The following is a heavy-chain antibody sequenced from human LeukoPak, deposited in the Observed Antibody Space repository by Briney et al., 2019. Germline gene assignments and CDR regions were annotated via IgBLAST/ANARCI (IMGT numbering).Heavy chain of an antibody. Sequence: GGSLRLSCAASGFTFSSYAMSWVRQAPGKGLEWVSAISGSGGSTYYADSVKGRFTISRDNSKNTLYLQMNSLKSEDTAVYYCVTEVSGSFPTWGQGTLVTVSS. CDR2: ISGSGGST. CDR3: VTEVSGSFPT. D-gene: IGHD1-26*01. J-gene: IGHJ4*02. CDR1: GFTFSSYA. V-gene: IGHV3-23*01.